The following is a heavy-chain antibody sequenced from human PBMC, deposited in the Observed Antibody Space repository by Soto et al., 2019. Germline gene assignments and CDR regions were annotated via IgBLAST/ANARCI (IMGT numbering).Heavy chain of an antibody. J-gene: IGHJ4*02. CDR1: GFTFSSYA. D-gene: IGHD4-17*01. V-gene: IGHV3-23*01. Sequence: EVQLLESGGGLVQPGGSLRLSCAASGFTFSSYAMSWVRQAPGRGLEWVSVISGGGGATYSADFAKGRFTISRDNSKNTLFLQMNSLRAEDTAIYYCAKGWATVTTEGFDNWGQGALVTVSS. CDR3: AKGWATVTTEGFDN. CDR2: ISGGGGAT.